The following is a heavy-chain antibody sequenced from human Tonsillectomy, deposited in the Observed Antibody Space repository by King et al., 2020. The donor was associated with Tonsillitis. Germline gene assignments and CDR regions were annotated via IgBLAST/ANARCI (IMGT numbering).Heavy chain of an antibody. Sequence: VQLVESGGGLVKPGGSLRLSCATSGFTFTKAWMNWVRQTPGKGLEWVGRIKTKADGGTTDYAAPEKGRFTISRDDSKNTLYLQMDSLQTEDTAVYYCTSRPWFDYWGQGTLVTVSS. CDR1: GFTFTKAW. J-gene: IGHJ4*02. CDR3: TSRPWFDY. CDR2: IKTKADGGTT. V-gene: IGHV3-15*07.